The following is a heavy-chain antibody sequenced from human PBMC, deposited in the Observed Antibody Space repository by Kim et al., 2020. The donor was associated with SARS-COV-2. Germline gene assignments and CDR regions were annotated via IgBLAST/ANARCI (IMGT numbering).Heavy chain of an antibody. D-gene: IGHD2-2*01. V-gene: IGHV3-30-3*01. CDR3: ARDQRLGYCSSTSCRPWGGYYYYGMDV. CDR2: ISYDGSNK. J-gene: IGHJ6*02. CDR1: GFTFSSYA. Sequence: GGSLRLSCAASGFTFSSYAMHWVRQAPGKGLEWVAVISYDGSNKYYADSVKGRFTISRDNSKNTLYLQMNSLRAEDTAVYYCARDQRLGYCSSTSCRPWGGYYYYGMDVWGQGTTVTVSS.